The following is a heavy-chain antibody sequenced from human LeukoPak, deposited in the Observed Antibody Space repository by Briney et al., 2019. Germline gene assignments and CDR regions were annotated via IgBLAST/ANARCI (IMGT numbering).Heavy chain of an antibody. CDR2: IRSKTDGGTA. CDR3: ATTMGSI. D-gene: IGHD1-26*01. Sequence: GGSLRLSCAASGFTFSDYYMNWVRQAPGKGLEWVGRIRSKTDGGTADYAAVVKGRFTISRDDSQNTLYLQMNSLKTDDTAVYYCATTMGSIWGRGTLVTAS. CDR1: GFTFSDYY. J-gene: IGHJ4*02. V-gene: IGHV3-15*01.